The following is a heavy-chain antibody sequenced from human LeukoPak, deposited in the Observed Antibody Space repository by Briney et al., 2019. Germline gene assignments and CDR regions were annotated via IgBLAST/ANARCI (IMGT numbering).Heavy chain of an antibody. Sequence: GGSLRLSCAASGFTFSSYAMSWVRQAPGKGLEWVSAISGSGGSTYYADSVKGRFTISRDNSKNTLYLQMNSLRAEDTAVYYCGKGQTGTTAGSYYGMDVWGQGTTVTVSS. CDR1: GFTFSSYA. J-gene: IGHJ6*02. CDR2: ISGSGGST. D-gene: IGHD1-7*01. CDR3: GKGQTGTTAGSYYGMDV. V-gene: IGHV3-23*01.